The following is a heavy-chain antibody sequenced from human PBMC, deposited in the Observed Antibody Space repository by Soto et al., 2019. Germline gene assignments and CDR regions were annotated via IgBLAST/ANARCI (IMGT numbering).Heavy chain of an antibody. CDR2: IYYSGST. V-gene: IGHV4-59*01. J-gene: IGHJ6*02. Sequence: SETLSLTCTVSGGSISSYYWSWIRQPPGKGLEWIGYIYYSGSTNYNPSLKSRVTISVDTSKNQFSLKLSSVTAADTAVYYCARETRVGTYYCNGMDVWGQGTTVTVSS. CDR3: ARETRVGTYYCNGMDV. CDR1: GGSISSYY. D-gene: IGHD4-17*01.